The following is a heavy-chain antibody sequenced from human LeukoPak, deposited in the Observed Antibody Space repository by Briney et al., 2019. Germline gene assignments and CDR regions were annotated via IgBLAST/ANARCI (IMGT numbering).Heavy chain of an antibody. CDR1: GFTFSSYE. Sequence: GGSLRLSCAASGFTFSSYEMNWVRQAPGKGLEWVSYISSSGSTIYYADSVKGRFTISRDNAKNSLYLQMNSLRAEDAAVYYCASFFSPISLDWLHQGYYGMDVWGQGTTVTVSS. J-gene: IGHJ6*02. CDR2: ISSSGSTI. CDR3: ASFFSPISLDWLHQGYYGMDV. V-gene: IGHV3-48*03. D-gene: IGHD3-9*01.